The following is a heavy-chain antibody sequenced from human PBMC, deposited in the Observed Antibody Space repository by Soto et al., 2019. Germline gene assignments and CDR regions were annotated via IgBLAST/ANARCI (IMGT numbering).Heavy chain of an antibody. D-gene: IGHD1-26*01. CDR3: ARDRWVGSEKSNYYYYGMDV. V-gene: IGHV1-46*01. Sequence: ASVKVSCKASGYTFTSYYMHCVRQAPGQGLEWMGIINPSGGSTSYAQKFQGRVTMTRDTSTSTVYMELSSLRSEDTAVYYCARDRWVGSEKSNYYYYGMDVWGQGTTVTVSS. J-gene: IGHJ6*02. CDR2: INPSGGST. CDR1: GYTFTSYY.